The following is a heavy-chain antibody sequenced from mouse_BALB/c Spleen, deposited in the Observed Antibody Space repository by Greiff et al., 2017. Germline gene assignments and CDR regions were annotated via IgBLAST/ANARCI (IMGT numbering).Heavy chain of an antibody. V-gene: IGHV1-9*01. D-gene: IGHD2-4*01. CDR1: GYTFSSYW. J-gene: IGHJ4*01. CDR2: ILPGSGST. Sequence: VQLQQSGAELMKPGASVKISCKATGYTFSSYWIEWVKQRPGHGLEWIGEILPGSGSTNYNEKFKGKATFTADTSSNTAYMQLSSLTSEDSAVYYCARESYYDYDHAMDYWGQGTSVTVSS. CDR3: ARESYYDYDHAMDY.